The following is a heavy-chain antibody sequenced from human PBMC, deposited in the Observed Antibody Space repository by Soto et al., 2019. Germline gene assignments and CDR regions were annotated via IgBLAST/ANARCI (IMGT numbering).Heavy chain of an antibody. V-gene: IGHV3-21*01. CDR1: GFTISSYS. Sequence: GGSLRLSCAASGFTISSYSMNWVRQAPGKGLEWVSSISSSSSYIYYADSVKGRFTISRDNAKNSLYLQMNSLRAEDTAVYYWARDLVAAHAPAMDVWGQGTTVPIS. J-gene: IGHJ6*02. CDR2: ISSSSSYI. D-gene: IGHD2-15*01. CDR3: ARDLVAAHAPAMDV.